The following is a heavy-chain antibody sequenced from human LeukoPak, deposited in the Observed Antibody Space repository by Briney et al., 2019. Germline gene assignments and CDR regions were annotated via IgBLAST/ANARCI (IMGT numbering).Heavy chain of an antibody. CDR1: GFTFSNYW. CDR3: ARDSGSGGP. J-gene: IGHJ5*02. CDR2: IRPDGSEK. D-gene: IGHD6-19*01. Sequence: GGSLRLSCAASGFTFSNYWMSWVRQAPGKGLEWVAHIRPDGSEKNYVDSVKGRFTLFRDDAKNSVYLQMNSLRVEDTAVYYCARDSGSGGPWGQGTPVTVSS. V-gene: IGHV3-7*01.